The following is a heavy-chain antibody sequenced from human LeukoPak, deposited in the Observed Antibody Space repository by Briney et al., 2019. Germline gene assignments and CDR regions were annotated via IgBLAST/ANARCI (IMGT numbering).Heavy chain of an antibody. CDR1: GYTFTGYY. Sequence: GASVKVSCKASGYTFTGYYMHWVRQAPGKGLEWMGGFDPEDGETIYAQKFQGRVTMTEDTSTDTAYMELSSLRSEDTAVYYCAVVYATDYGGNSYFDYWGQGTLVTVSS. CDR3: AVVYATDYGGNSYFDY. CDR2: FDPEDGET. J-gene: IGHJ4*02. V-gene: IGHV1-24*01. D-gene: IGHD2-8*02.